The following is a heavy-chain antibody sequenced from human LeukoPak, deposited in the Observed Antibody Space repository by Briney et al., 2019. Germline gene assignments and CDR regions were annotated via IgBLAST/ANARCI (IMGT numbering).Heavy chain of an antibody. CDR2: VSYDGTT. D-gene: IGHD2-21*01. V-gene: IGHV4-59*08. Sequence: AEALSLTCSASGDSVTKYYWSWSLQPPAKGVEGFGDVSYDGTTNYTPSLRSRVIMAVDTAITAISLRLTSVPAANTAVYYWARLDCHGDGCYNHWGQGTLVTVSS. J-gene: IGHJ4*02. CDR1: GDSVTKYY. CDR3: ARLDCHGDGCYNH.